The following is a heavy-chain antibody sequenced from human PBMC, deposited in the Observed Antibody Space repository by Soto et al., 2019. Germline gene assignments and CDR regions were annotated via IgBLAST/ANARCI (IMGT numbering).Heavy chain of an antibody. CDR2: IKSKTDGGTT. CDR1: GFTFSNAW. CDR3: TTDHWLSYYYYGMDV. J-gene: IGHJ6*02. V-gene: IGHV3-15*07. D-gene: IGHD3-10*01. Sequence: PGGSLRLSCAASGFTFSNAWMNWVRRAPGKGLEWVGRIKSKTDGGTTDYAAPVKGRFTISRDDSKNTLYLQMNSLKTEDTAVYYCTTDHWLSYYYYGMDVWGQGTTVTVSS.